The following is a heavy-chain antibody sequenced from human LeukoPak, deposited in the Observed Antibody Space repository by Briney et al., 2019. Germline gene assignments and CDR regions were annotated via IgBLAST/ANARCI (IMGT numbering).Heavy chain of an antibody. Sequence: PSETLSLTCAVYGGSFSGYYWSWISQPPGKGLEWIGEINHSGSTNYNPSLKSRVTISVDTSKNQFSLKLSSVTAAATAVSYRARAQNIAVAGGIDYWGQGTLVTVSS. CDR1: GGSFSGYY. D-gene: IGHD6-19*01. V-gene: IGHV4-34*01. CDR2: INHSGST. J-gene: IGHJ4*02. CDR3: ARAQNIAVAGGIDY.